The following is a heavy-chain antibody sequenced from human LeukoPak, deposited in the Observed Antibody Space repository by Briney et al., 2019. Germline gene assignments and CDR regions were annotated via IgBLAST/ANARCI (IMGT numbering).Heavy chain of an antibody. D-gene: IGHD2-2*01. Sequence: PSETLSLTCAVYGGSFSGYYWSWIRQPPGKGLEWIGEINHSGSTNYNPSLKSRVTISVDTSKNQFSLKLSSVTAADTAVYYCARLDIVVVPAAMSYYYSMDVWGKGTTVTVSS. CDR2: INHSGST. CDR1: GGSFSGYY. J-gene: IGHJ6*03. CDR3: ARLDIVVVPAAMSYYYSMDV. V-gene: IGHV4-34*01.